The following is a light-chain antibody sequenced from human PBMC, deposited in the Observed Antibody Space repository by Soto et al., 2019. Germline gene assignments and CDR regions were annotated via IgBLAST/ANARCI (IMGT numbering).Light chain of an antibody. CDR1: QSVSSSY. J-gene: IGKJ1*01. Sequence: IVFTQSPRTLSLSPGERSTLSCRASQSVSSSYLAWYQQKPGQAPRLLIYGASSRATGIPDRFSGSGSGTDFTLTISRLEPEDFAVYYCQQYGSSTGTFGQGTKV. CDR3: QQYGSSTGT. CDR2: GAS. V-gene: IGKV3-20*01.